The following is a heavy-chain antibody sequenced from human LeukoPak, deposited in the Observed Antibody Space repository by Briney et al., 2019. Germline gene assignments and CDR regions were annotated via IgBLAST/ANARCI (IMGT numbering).Heavy chain of an antibody. CDR3: AKEGYRYGYAIDY. D-gene: IGHD5-18*01. CDR1: GFTFTSYW. CDR2: LNQDDSEE. Sequence: GGSLRLSCAASGFTFTSYWMSWVRQAPGKGLEWVANLNQDDSEENFVDSVKGRFTISRDNAKNSLYVQMNSLRAEDTAVYYCAKEGYRYGYAIDYWGQGTLVTVSS. J-gene: IGHJ4*02. V-gene: IGHV3-7*03.